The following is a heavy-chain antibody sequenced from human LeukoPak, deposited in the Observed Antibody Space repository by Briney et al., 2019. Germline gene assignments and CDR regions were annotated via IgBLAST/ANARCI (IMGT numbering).Heavy chain of an antibody. J-gene: IGHJ4*02. D-gene: IGHD3-22*01. CDR3: ARYDSSGNIPYYFDY. Sequence: PSQTLSVTCTVSGGSISSGGYYWSWIRQHPGKGLEWIGYIYYSGSTYYNPSLKSRVTISVDTSKNQFSLKLSSVTAADTAVYYCARYDSSGNIPYYFDYWGQGTLVTVSS. CDR2: IYYSGST. CDR1: GGSISSGGYY. V-gene: IGHV4-31*03.